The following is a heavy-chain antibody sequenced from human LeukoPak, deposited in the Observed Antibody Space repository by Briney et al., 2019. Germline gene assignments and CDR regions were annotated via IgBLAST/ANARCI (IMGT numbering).Heavy chain of an antibody. CDR1: GYTFTTYN. J-gene: IGHJ4*02. Sequence: GASVKVSCKASGYTFTTYNINWVRQAPGQGLEWMGIINPSGGSTSYAQKFQGRVTMTRDMSTSTVYMELSSLRSEDTAVYYCARDRSLRGVPLDYWGQGTLVTVSS. CDR3: ARDRSLRGVPLDY. D-gene: IGHD2-8*01. V-gene: IGHV1-46*01. CDR2: INPSGGST.